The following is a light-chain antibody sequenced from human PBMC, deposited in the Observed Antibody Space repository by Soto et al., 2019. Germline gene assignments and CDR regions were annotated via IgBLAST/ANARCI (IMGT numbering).Light chain of an antibody. V-gene: IGLV2-14*03. CDR2: DVR. Sequence: QSVLTPPASVSGSPGQSITISCTGTSSDVGYYNYVSWYQQHPGKAPKLMIYDVRNRPSGVSNRFSGSKSGNTASLTISGLQAEDEADYYCSSYTSSSTYVFGTGTKVTVL. CDR1: SSDVGYYNY. J-gene: IGLJ1*01. CDR3: SSYTSSSTYV.